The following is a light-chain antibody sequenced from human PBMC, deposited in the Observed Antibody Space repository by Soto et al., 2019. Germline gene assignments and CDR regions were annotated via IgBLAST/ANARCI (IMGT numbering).Light chain of an antibody. Sequence: DIQMTQSPSSLSASVGDRVTITCRASQSISSYLNWYQQKPGNAPKLLIYAASSLQSGVPSRFSGSGSGTDFTLTISCLQPEDFATYYCQQSYSTPLTFGPGTKVDIK. CDR1: QSISSY. CDR2: AAS. V-gene: IGKV1-39*01. J-gene: IGKJ3*01. CDR3: QQSYSTPLT.